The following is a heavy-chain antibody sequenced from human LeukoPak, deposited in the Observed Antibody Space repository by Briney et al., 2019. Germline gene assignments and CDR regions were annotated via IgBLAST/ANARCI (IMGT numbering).Heavy chain of an antibody. CDR3: AKDIRSSSEGFDY. D-gene: IGHD6-6*01. Sequence: GGSLRLSCAASGFIFDNYAMHWVRQAPGKGLEWVSGINWNRRSIGYADSVKGRFTISRDNAKNSLYLQMNSLRAEDTALYYCAKDIRSSSEGFDYWGQGILVTVSS. CDR1: GFIFDNYA. V-gene: IGHV3-9*01. J-gene: IGHJ4*02. CDR2: INWNRRSI.